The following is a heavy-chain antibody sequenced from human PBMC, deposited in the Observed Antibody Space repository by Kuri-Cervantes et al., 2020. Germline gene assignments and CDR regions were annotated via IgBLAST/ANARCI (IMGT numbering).Heavy chain of an antibody. Sequence: ASVKVSCKASGYTFTGYYMHWVRQAPGQGLEWMGWINPNSGGTNYAQKFQGRVTMTRDTSITTAHMELSSLRSEDTAIYYCARGGVWRSQNSNAFDIWGQGTMVTVSS. CDR3: ARGGVWRSQNSNAFDI. J-gene: IGHJ3*02. V-gene: IGHV1-2*02. CDR1: GYTFTGYY. D-gene: IGHD1-1*01. CDR2: INPNSGGT.